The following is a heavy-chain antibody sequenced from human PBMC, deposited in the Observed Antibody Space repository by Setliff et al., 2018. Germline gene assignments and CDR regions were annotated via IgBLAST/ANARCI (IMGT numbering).Heavy chain of an antibody. CDR1: GYTFTSYD. D-gene: IGHD7-27*01. J-gene: IGHJ4*02. V-gene: IGHV1-8*02. Sequence: ASVKVSCKASGYTFTSYDINWMRQASGQGLEWMGWMNPNSGNTGSTQKFQGRVTMTRNTSTSTAYMELSRLTSEDTAVYFCARGWAALGIFGYWGQGTLVTVSS. CDR2: MNPNSGNT. CDR3: ARGWAALGIFGY.